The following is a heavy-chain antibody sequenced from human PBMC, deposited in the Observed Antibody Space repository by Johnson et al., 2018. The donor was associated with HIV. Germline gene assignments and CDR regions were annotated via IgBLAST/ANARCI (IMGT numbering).Heavy chain of an antibody. CDR1: GFTVSSNY. CDR2: IYSGGST. V-gene: IGHV3-53*01. J-gene: IGHJ3*02. CDR3: ARDRGYWDAFDI. Sequence: VQLVESGGGLIQPGGSLRLSCAASGFTVSSNYMSWVRQAPGKGLEWVSVIYSGGSTYYADSVKGRFTISRENVKKSLYLQMKSLRAGDTAVYYCARDRGYWDAFDIWGQGKMVTVSS. D-gene: IGHD3-22*01.